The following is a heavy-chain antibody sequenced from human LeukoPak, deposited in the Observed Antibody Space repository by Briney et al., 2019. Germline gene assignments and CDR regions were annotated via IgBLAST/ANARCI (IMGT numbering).Heavy chain of an antibody. J-gene: IGHJ3*02. V-gene: IGHV4-34*01. Sequence: SETLSLTCAVSGGSFSGYYWSWIRQPPGKGLEWIGEINHSGSTNYNPSLKSRVTISVDTSKNQFSLKLSSVTDADTAVYYCARFPRAGNSRAFDIWGQGTMVTVSS. CDR2: INHSGST. CDR3: ARFPRAGNSRAFDI. D-gene: IGHD4-23*01. CDR1: GGSFSGYY.